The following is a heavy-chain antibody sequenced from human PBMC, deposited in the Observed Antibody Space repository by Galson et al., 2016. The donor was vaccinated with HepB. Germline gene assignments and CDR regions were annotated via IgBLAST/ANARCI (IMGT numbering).Heavy chain of an antibody. D-gene: IGHD5-18*01. CDR1: GGSFNGYN. CDR3: ARLFRLWDGFFDY. CDR2: IYDTGNT. Sequence: SETLSLTCTVSGGSFNGYNWTWFRQPPEKGLEWIGHIYDTGNTKYNPSLKSRLTISIDTSKDQFSLKLSSVTAADTAVYYCARLFRLWDGFFDYWGQGTLVTVSS. V-gene: IGHV4-59*08. J-gene: IGHJ4*02.